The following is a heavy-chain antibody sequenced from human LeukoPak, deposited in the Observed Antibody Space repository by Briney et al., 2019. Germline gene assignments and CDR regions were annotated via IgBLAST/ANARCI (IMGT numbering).Heavy chain of an antibody. J-gene: IGHJ4*02. V-gene: IGHV3-53*01. D-gene: IGHD2-2*03. Sequence: PGGSLRLSCAASGFSVSDNYMGWVRQAPGKGLEWVSVIYSDGSTHYADSVKGRFTIPRDNSKNTLYLQVYSLGAEDTAVYYCAGVGNCTSTSCPPFDYWGQGTLVTVSS. CDR3: AGVGNCTSTSCPPFDY. CDR2: IYSDGST. CDR1: GFSVSDNY.